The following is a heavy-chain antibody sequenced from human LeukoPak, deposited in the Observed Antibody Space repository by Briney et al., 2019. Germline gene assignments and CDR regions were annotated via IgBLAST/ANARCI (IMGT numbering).Heavy chain of an antibody. Sequence: GGSLRLSCAPSGLTFTTYTMSWVRQAPGKGLEWLSAISGSGVSTFYADSVKGRCSISRDNSKNTLYLQMNSLRAEDTALYYFARIGSGTYTDYWGQGTLVAVSS. V-gene: IGHV3-23*01. CDR2: ISGSGVST. J-gene: IGHJ4*02. D-gene: IGHD1-26*01. CDR3: ARIGSGTYTDY. CDR1: GLTFTTYT.